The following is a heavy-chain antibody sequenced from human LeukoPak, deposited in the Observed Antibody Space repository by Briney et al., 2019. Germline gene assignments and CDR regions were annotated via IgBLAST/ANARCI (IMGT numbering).Heavy chain of an antibody. CDR1: GGTLSSYA. J-gene: IGHJ4*02. V-gene: IGHV1-69*05. CDR2: IIPIFGTA. Sequence: SVKVSCKASGGTLSSYAISWVRQAPGQGLEWMGGIIPIFGTANYAQKFQGRVTITTDESTSTAYMELSSLRSEDTAVYYCARSAGGITIFGLGIADYFDYWGQGTLVTVSS. CDR3: ARSAGGITIFGLGIADYFDY. D-gene: IGHD3-3*01.